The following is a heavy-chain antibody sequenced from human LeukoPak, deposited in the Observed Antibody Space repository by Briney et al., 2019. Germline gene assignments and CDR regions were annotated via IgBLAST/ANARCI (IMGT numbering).Heavy chain of an antibody. V-gene: IGHV3-7*01. CDR3: ASLYDFWSGFLS. Sequence: PGGSLRLSCAASGFTFSGYWMSWVRQAPGKGLEWVANIKQDGSEKYYVDSVKGRFTISRDNAKNSLYLQMNSLRAEDTAVYYCASLYDFWSGFLSWGQGTLVTVSS. CDR2: IKQDGSEK. D-gene: IGHD3-3*01. J-gene: IGHJ4*02. CDR1: GFTFSGYW.